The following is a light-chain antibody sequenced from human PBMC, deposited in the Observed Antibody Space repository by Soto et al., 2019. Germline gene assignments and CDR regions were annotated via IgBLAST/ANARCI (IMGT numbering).Light chain of an antibody. Sequence: QLVLTQPPSASGTPGQRVTITSSGSDSNIGRSHVHWYHQLPRTAPKLLIYKNDQRPSGVPDRFSGSKSGTSASLAISGLRSEDEADYYCAAWDDRLSGPVFGGGTKVTVL. CDR3: AAWDDRLSGPV. J-gene: IGLJ2*01. V-gene: IGLV1-47*01. CDR2: KND. CDR1: DSNIGRSH.